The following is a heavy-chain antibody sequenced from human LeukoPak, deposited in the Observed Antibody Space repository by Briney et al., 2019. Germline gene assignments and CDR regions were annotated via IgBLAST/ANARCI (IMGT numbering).Heavy chain of an antibody. D-gene: IGHD6-19*01. CDR3: ARQTVAGRYLAFDI. CDR2: IYYSGST. V-gene: IGHV4-59*08. Sequence: PSETLSLTCTVSGGSISSYYWSWIRQPPGKGLEWIGYIYYSGSTNYNPSLKSRVTISVDTSKNQFSLKLSSVTAADTAVYYCARQTVAGRYLAFDIWGQGTMVTVSS. J-gene: IGHJ3*02. CDR1: GGSISSYY.